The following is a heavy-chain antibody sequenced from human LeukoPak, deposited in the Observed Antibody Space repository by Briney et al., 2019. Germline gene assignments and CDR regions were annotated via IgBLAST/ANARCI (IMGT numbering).Heavy chain of an antibody. Sequence: ASVKVSCKASGYTFTSYYMHWVRQATGQGLEWMGWMNPNSGNTNSAQKFQGRVTMTRDTSSSTAYMELSRLTSDDTAVYYCARVSFSGCYDSSGFTPSVCYWGQGTLVTVSS. J-gene: IGHJ4*02. CDR1: GYTFTSYY. CDR3: ARVSFSGCYDSSGFTPSVCY. D-gene: IGHD3-22*01. V-gene: IGHV1-2*02. CDR2: MNPNSGNT.